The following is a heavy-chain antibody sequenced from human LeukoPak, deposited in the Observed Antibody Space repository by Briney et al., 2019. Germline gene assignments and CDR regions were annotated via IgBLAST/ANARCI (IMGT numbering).Heavy chain of an antibody. CDR1: GFTFDDYA. D-gene: IGHD3-16*01. CDR3: AEIGGGDFGDAFDI. CDR2: ISWDGGST. V-gene: IGHV3-43D*03. Sequence: GGSLRLSCAASGFTFDDYAMHWVRQAPGKGLEWVSLISWDGGSTYYADSVKGRFTISRDNSKNSLYLQMNSLRAEDTALYYCAEIGGGDFGDAFDIWGQGTMVTVSS. J-gene: IGHJ3*02.